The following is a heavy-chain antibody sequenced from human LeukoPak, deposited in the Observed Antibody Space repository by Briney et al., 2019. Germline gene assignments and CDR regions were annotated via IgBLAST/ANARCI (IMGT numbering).Heavy chain of an antibody. V-gene: IGHV1-8*03. CDR2: MNPNSGNT. D-gene: IGHD6-13*01. CDR1: GYTFTSYD. Sequence: GASVKVSCKASGYTFTSYDINWVRQATGQGLEWMGWMNPNSGNTGYAQKFQGRVTITRNTSISTAYMELSSLRSEDTAVYYCARECSSSWYRGYYYCMDVWGKGTTVTVSS. J-gene: IGHJ6*03. CDR3: ARECSSSWYRGYYYCMDV.